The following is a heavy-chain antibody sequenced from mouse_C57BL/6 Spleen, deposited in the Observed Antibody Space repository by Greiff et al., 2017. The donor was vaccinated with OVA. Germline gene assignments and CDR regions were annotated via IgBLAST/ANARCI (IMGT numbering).Heavy chain of an antibody. CDR1: GYTFTSYW. V-gene: IGHV1-64*01. CDR3: ASEDTTVVVDY. Sequence: QVQLQQPGAELVKPGASVKLSCKASGYTFTSYWMHWVKQRPGQGLEWIGMIHPNSGSTNYNEKFKSKATLTVDKSSSTAYMQLSSLKSEDSAVYYCASEDTTVVVDYWGQGTTLTVSS. J-gene: IGHJ2*01. D-gene: IGHD1-1*01. CDR2: IHPNSGST.